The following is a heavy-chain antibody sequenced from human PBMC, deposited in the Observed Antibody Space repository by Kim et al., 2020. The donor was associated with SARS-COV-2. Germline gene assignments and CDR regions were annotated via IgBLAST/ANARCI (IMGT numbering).Heavy chain of an antibody. J-gene: IGHJ3*02. Sequence: ASVKVSCKASGYTFTSYYMHWVRQAPGQGLEWMGIINPSGGSTSYAQKFQGRVTMTRDTSTSTVYMELSSLRSEDTAVYYCAGIRLGCSGGSCYIGAFDIWGQGTMVTVSS. CDR3: AGIRLGCSGGSCYIGAFDI. CDR2: INPSGGST. D-gene: IGHD2-15*01. V-gene: IGHV1-46*01. CDR1: GYTFTSYY.